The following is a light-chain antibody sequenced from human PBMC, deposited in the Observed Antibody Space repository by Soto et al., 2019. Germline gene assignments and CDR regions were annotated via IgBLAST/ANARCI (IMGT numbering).Light chain of an antibody. Sequence: DIQMTQSPSTLSASVGDRVSITFRASQSISSWLAWYQQKPGKAPKLLIYDASNLESGVPSRFSGSGSGTEFTLTISSLQPDDFATYYCQQYENYWTFGQGTKVDIK. CDR3: QQYENYWT. V-gene: IGKV1-5*01. CDR2: DAS. CDR1: QSISSW. J-gene: IGKJ1*01.